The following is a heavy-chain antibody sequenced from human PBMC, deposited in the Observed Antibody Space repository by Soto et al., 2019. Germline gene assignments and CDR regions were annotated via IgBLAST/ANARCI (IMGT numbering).Heavy chain of an antibody. J-gene: IGHJ4*02. CDR2: MNPNNGNT. CDR1: GYTFTIHD. V-gene: IGHV1-8*01. CDR3: ARGSYDSLTGYYMDPGY. Sequence: ASVKVSCKASGYTFTIHDINWVRQATGQGLEWMGWMNPNNGNTGYAQKFQGRVTMTRNTSISTAYMELSSLRSEDTAVYNCARGSYDSLTGYYMDPGYWGQGTLVTVSS. D-gene: IGHD3-9*01.